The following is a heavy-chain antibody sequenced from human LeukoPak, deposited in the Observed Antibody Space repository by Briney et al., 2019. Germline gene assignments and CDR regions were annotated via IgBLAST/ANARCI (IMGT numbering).Heavy chain of an antibody. CDR1: GGTFSSYA. CDR2: IIPIFGTA. CDR3: ARDARYYYDSSGYYNSDY. D-gene: IGHD3-22*01. J-gene: IGHJ4*02. Sequence: SVKVSCKASGGTFSSYAISWVRQAPGQGLEWMGGIIPIFGTANYAQKFQGRVTITTDVSTSTAYMELSSLRSEDTAVYYCARDARYYYDSSGYYNSDYWGQGTLVTVSS. V-gene: IGHV1-69*05.